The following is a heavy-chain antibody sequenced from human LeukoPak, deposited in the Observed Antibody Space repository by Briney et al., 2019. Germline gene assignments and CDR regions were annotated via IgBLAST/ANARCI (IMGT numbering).Heavy chain of an antibody. J-gene: IGHJ4*02. V-gene: IGHV4-38-2*02. D-gene: IGHD3-22*01. CDR3: ARAARITVVTSYYFDY. CDR2: IYHDGTT. Sequence: SESLSLTCTVSGFSISSGYYWGWIRQPPGKGLEWIASIYHDGTTYYNPSLKSRVTIPMDTSKNQFSLKLTSVTAADTAVYYCARAARITVVTSYYFDYWGQGTLVTVSS. CDR1: GFSISSGYY.